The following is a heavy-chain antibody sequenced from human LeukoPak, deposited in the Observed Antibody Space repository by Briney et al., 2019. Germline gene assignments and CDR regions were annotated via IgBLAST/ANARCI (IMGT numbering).Heavy chain of an antibody. CDR1: GFTFSSYS. CDR3: ARDSVDTAMATRHYYYYYYMDV. D-gene: IGHD5-18*01. J-gene: IGHJ6*03. Sequence: PGGSLRLSCAASGFTFSSYSMNWVRQAPGKGLEWVSSISSSSSYIYYADSVKGRFTISRDNAKNSLYLQMNSLRAEDTAVYYCARDSVDTAMATRHYYYYYYMDVWGKGTTVTVSS. V-gene: IGHV3-21*01. CDR2: ISSSSSYI.